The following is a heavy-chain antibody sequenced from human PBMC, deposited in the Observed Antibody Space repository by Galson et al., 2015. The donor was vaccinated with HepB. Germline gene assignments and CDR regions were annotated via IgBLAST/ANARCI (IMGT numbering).Heavy chain of an antibody. CDR2: IDPTDSYT. V-gene: IGHV5-10-1*01. J-gene: IGHJ6*02. CDR1: GYSFTTYW. D-gene: IGHD3-10*01. Sequence: QSGAEVKKPGESLKISCTGSGYSFTTYWINWVRQMPGKGLEWMGKIDPTDSYTNYSPSFQGHVTISAEKSTSTAYLQWSSLKASDSPMYYCAREKIMIRAPFCHAVDVGGLGTTVTV. CDR3: AREKIMIRAPFCHAVDV.